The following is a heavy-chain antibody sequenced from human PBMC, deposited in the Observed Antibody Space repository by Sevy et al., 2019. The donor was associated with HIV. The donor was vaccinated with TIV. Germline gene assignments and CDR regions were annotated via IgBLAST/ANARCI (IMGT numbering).Heavy chain of an antibody. D-gene: IGHD3-22*01. Sequence: ASVNVSCKVSGYSVSDLSIHWVRQAPGKGLEWMGGYDPEDGETIYAQKFQGRVTMTEDTSTDTAYMELSSLSSEDTAVYYCSTSPDYYDSSRDAFDIWGQGTMVTVSS. V-gene: IGHV1-24*01. CDR3: STSPDYYDSSRDAFDI. CDR2: YDPEDGET. J-gene: IGHJ3*02. CDR1: GYSVSDLS.